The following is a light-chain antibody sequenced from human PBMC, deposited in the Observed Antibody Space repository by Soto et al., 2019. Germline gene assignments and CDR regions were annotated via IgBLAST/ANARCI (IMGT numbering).Light chain of an antibody. CDR2: TNS. CDR1: SSNIGAGFD. J-gene: IGLJ2*01. Sequence: QSVLTQPPSVSGAPGQRVTLSCTGNSSNIGAGFDVHWYQQLPGAAPKLLIFTNSHRPSGVPDRFSGSKSGTSASLAITGLQAEDEADYYCQSYDSTHGIFGGGTKVTVL. CDR3: QSYDSTHGI. V-gene: IGLV1-40*01.